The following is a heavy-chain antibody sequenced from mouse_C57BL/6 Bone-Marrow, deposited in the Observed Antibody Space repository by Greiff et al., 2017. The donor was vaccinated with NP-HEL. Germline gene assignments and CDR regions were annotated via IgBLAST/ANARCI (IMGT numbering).Heavy chain of an antibody. CDR2: IDPSDSYT. CDR3: ARKDYYSNPFAY. Sequence: VQLQQPGAELVRPGTSVKLSCKASGYTFTSYWMHWVKQRPGQGLEWIGVIDPSDSYTNYNQKFKGKATLTVDTSSSTAYMQLSSLTSEDSAVYYCARKDYYSNPFAYWGQGTLVTVSA. D-gene: IGHD2-5*01. V-gene: IGHV1-59*01. CDR1: GYTFTSYW. J-gene: IGHJ3*01.